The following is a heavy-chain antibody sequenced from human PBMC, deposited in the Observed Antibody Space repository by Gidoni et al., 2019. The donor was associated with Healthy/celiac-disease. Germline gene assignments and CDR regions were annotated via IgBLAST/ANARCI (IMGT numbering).Heavy chain of an antibody. D-gene: IGHD2-2*02. CDR2: ISGSGGST. J-gene: IGHJ6*03. CDR1: GFTFSSYA. Sequence: EVQLLESGGGLVQPGGSLRLSCAASGFTFSSYALIWVRQAPGKGLEWVSAISGSGGSTYYADSVKGRFTISRDNSKNTLYLQMNSLRAEDTAVYYCAKNPGDIVVVPAAITEDYYYYMDVWGKGTTVTVSS. CDR3: AKNPGDIVVVPAAITEDYYYYMDV. V-gene: IGHV3-23*01.